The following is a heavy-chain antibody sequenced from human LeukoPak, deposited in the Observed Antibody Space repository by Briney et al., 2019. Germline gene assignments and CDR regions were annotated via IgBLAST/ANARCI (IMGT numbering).Heavy chain of an antibody. V-gene: IGHV4-4*07. Sequence: SETLSLTCTVSGGSISSYYWSWIRQPAGKGLEWIGRIYTSGSTNYNPSLKGRVTMSVDTSENQFSLKLSSVTAADTAVYYCARDAYYDYVWGSYRTLDYWGQGTLVTVSS. J-gene: IGHJ4*02. CDR3: ARDAYYDYVWGSYRTLDY. CDR1: GGSISSYY. D-gene: IGHD3-16*02. CDR2: IYTSGST.